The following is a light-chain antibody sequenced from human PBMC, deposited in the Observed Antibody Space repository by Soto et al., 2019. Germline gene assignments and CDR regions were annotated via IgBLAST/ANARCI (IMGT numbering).Light chain of an antibody. CDR2: DAS. CDR3: QLGIT. V-gene: IGKV1-13*02. CDR1: QGISSA. Sequence: AIQLTQSPSSLSASVGDRVTITCRASQGISSALAWYQQKPGKAPKLLIYDASSLESGVPSRFSGSGSGTEFTLTISSLQPEDFATYYCQLGITFGPGTKVDIK. J-gene: IGKJ3*01.